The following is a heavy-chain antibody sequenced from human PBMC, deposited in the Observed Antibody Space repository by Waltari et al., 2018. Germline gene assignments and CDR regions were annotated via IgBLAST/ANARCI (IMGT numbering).Heavy chain of an antibody. CDR2: INPNSGGT. CDR1: GYTFTGYY. CDR3: ARDPQYYDSSGYYPSGY. J-gene: IGHJ4*02. V-gene: IGHV1-2*06. D-gene: IGHD3-22*01. Sequence: QVQLVQSGAEVKKPGASVKVSCKASGYTFTGYYMHWVRQAPGKGLEWMGRINPNSGGTNYAQKFQGRVTMTRDTSISTAYMELSRLRSDDTAVYYCARDPQYYDSSGYYPSGYWGQGTLVTVSS.